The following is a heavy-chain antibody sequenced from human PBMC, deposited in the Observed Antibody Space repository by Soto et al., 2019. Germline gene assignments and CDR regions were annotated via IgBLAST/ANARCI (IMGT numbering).Heavy chain of an antibody. D-gene: IGHD1-26*01. J-gene: IGHJ4*02. CDR3: AREGSYHYFDY. V-gene: IGHV4-31*03. CDR2: ISYTGRT. CDR1: DGSVSRGGYY. Sequence: QVQLQESGPGLVKPSQTLSLACTVSDGSVSRGGYYWSWLRQSPGKGLEWIGNISYTGRTSYNPSLKSRVTISLETSKRQFSLRLGSVSAADTALYYCAREGSYHYFDYWGQGALVTVSS.